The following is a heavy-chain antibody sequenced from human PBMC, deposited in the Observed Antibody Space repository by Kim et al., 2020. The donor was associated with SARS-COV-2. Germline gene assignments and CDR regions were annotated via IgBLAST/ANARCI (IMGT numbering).Heavy chain of an antibody. Sequence: GGSLRLSCAASGFTFSSYGMHWVRQAPGKGLEWVAVISYDGSNKYYADSVKGRFTISRDNSKNTLYLQMNSLRAEDTAVYYCAKGVSRITVVAPFDYWGQGTLVTVSS. CDR1: GFTFSSYG. D-gene: IGHD2-15*01. J-gene: IGHJ4*02. CDR2: ISYDGSNK. V-gene: IGHV3-30*18. CDR3: AKGVSRITVVAPFDY.